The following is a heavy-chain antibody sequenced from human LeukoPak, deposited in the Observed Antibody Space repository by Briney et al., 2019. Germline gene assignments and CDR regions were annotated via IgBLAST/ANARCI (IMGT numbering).Heavy chain of an antibody. CDR3: AKDPGGSYHYWYFDL. CDR2: ISYDGSNK. V-gene: IGHV3-30*18. J-gene: IGHJ2*01. CDR1: GFTFSSYG. D-gene: IGHD1-26*01. Sequence: GRSLRLSCAASGFTFSSYGMHWVRQAPGKGLEWVAVISYDGSNKYYADSVKGRSTISRDNSKNTLYLQMNSLRAEDTAVYYCAKDPGGSYHYWYFDLWGRGTLVTVSS.